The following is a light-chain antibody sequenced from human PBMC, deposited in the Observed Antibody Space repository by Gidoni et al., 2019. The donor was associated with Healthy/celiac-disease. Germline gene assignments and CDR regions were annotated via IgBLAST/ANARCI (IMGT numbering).Light chain of an antibody. V-gene: IGLV2-11*01. J-gene: IGLJ3*02. Sequence: QSALTQPRSVSGSPGQSVTISCTGTSSDVGGYNYVSWYQQPPGKAPKLMIYDVSKRPSGVPDRFSGSKSGNTASLTISGLQAEDEADYYCCSYAGSSWVFSGGTKLTVL. CDR3: CSYAGSSWV. CDR2: DVS. CDR1: SSDVGGYNY.